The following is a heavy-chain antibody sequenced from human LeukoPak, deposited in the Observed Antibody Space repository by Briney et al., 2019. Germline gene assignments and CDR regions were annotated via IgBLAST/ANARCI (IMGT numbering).Heavy chain of an antibody. J-gene: IGHJ4*02. CDR1: GGSISSGGYS. V-gene: IGHV4-30-2*01. CDR2: IYHSGST. Sequence: SQALSLTCAVSGGSISSGGYSWSWIRQPPGKGLEWIGYIYHSGSTYYNPSFKSRVTISVDRSKNQFSLKLSSVTAADTAVYYCARVWFGELLDDYGYFDYWGQGTLVTVSS. CDR3: ARVWFGELLDDYGYFDY. D-gene: IGHD3-10*01.